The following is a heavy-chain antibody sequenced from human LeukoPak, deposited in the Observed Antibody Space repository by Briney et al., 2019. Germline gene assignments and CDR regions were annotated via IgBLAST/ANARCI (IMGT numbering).Heavy chain of an antibody. D-gene: IGHD3-22*01. V-gene: IGHV3-23*01. CDR1: GFTFSSYA. Sequence: GGSLRLSCAASGFTFSSYAMSWVRQAPGKGLEWVSAISGSGGSTYCADSVKGRFTISRDNFKNTLYLQMNSLRAEDTAVYYCARSADSSGFPYYWGQGTLVTVSS. CDR2: ISGSGGST. J-gene: IGHJ4*02. CDR3: ARSADSSGFPYY.